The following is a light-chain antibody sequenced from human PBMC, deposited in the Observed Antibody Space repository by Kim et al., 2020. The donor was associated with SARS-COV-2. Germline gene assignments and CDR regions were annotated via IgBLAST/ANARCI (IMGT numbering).Light chain of an antibody. J-gene: IGLJ1*01. CDR2: DVI. CDR3: CSFAGYSYV. V-gene: IGLV2-11*01. CDR1: SNNVGAYNY. Sequence: PGQSVTISCTGTSNNVGAYNYVSWYQHHPGKAPKLLIYDVITRPSGVPDRFSGSKSGNTASLTISGLQADDEADYYCCSFAGYSYVFGIGTKVTVL.